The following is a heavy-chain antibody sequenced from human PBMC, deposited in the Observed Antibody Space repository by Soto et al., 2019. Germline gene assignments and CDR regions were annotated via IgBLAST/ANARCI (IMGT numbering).Heavy chain of an antibody. Sequence: PSETLSLTCTVSGGSVSSGSYYWSWIRQPPGKGLEWIGYIYYSGSTNYNPSLKSRVTISVDTSKNQFSLKLSSVTAADTAVYYCARAPAIGYCSSTSCYELDYWGQGTLVTVSS. J-gene: IGHJ4*02. CDR1: GGSVSSGSYY. D-gene: IGHD2-2*01. V-gene: IGHV4-61*01. CDR2: IYYSGST. CDR3: ARAPAIGYCSSTSCYELDY.